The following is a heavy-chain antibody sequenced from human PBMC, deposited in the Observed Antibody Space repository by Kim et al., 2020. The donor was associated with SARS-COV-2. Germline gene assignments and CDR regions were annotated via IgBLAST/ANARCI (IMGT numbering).Heavy chain of an antibody. D-gene: IGHD2-15*01. J-gene: IGHJ3*02. Sequence: SVKGRFTISRDDSKNTAYLQMNSLKPEDTAVYYCTRHPNRGGNPDDGFDIWGQGTMVTVSS. V-gene: IGHV3-73*01. CDR3: TRHPNRGGNPDDGFDI.